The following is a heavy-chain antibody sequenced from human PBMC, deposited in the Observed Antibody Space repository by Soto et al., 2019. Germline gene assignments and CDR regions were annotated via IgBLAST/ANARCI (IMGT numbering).Heavy chain of an antibody. J-gene: IGHJ4*02. CDR3: AKDVDSNLIIAAAASSDY. CDR1: GFTFSSYA. CDR2: ISGSGGST. V-gene: IGHV3-23*01. D-gene: IGHD6-13*01. Sequence: GGSLRLSCAASGFTFSSYAMSWVRQAPGKGLEWVSAISGSGGSTYYADSVKGRSTISRDNSKNTLYLQMNSLRAEDTAVYYCAKDVDSNLIIAAAASSDYWGQGTLVTVSS.